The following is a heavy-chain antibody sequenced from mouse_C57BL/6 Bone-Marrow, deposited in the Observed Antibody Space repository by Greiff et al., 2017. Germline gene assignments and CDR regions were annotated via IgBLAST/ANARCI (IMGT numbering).Heavy chain of an antibody. D-gene: IGHD1-1*01. CDR2: ISYDGSN. CDR3: ARGYYGAY. V-gene: IGHV3-6*01. CDR1: GYSITSGYY. J-gene: IGHJ3*01. Sequence: EVKLMESGPGLVKPSQSLSLTCSVTGYSITSGYYWNWIRQFPGNKLAWMGYISYDGSNNYNPSLKNRIAITRDTSTNQFFLKLNSVTTEDTATYYCARGYYGAYWGQGTLVTVSA.